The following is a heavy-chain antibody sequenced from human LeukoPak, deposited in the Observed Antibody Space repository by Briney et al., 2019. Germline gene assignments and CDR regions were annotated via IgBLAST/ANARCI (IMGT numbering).Heavy chain of an antibody. D-gene: IGHD6-13*01. CDR1: GFTFSSYG. CDR3: AKDLGGSRAYWYFDL. CDR2: IWYDGSNK. Sequence: GGSLRLSCAASGFTFSSYGMHWVRQAPGKGLEWVAVIWYDGSNKYYADSVKGRFTISRDNSKNTLYLEMNSLRAEDTAVYYCAKDLGGSRAYWYFDLWGRGTLVTVSS. V-gene: IGHV3-33*06. J-gene: IGHJ2*01.